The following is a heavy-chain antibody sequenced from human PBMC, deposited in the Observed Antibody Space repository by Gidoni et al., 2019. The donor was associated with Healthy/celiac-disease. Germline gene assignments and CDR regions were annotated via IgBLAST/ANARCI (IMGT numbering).Heavy chain of an antibody. CDR1: GGSISSYY. CDR3: ARRYDYGDYGWFDP. J-gene: IGHJ5*02. V-gene: IGHV4-59*08. CDR2: IYYSGST. D-gene: IGHD4-17*01. Sequence: QVQLQESGPGLVKPSETLSLTCTVSGGSISSYYWSWIRQPPGKGLEWIGYIYYSGSTNYNPSLKSRVTISVDTSKNQFSLKLSSVTAADTAVYYCARRYDYGDYGWFDPWGQGILVTVSS.